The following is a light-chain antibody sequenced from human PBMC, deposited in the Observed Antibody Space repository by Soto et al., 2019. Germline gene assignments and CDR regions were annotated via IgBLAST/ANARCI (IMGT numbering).Light chain of an antibody. J-gene: IGKJ2*01. Sequence: EIVMTQSPATLSVSPGERATLSCRASQSVSSNLAWYQQKPGQAPRLLIYGASTRATGIPARFSGSGSGTEFTLTISSLQSEDFAVYYCQQDNYWPYTFGQGTKLEIK. V-gene: IGKV3-15*01. CDR2: GAS. CDR3: QQDNYWPYT. CDR1: QSVSSN.